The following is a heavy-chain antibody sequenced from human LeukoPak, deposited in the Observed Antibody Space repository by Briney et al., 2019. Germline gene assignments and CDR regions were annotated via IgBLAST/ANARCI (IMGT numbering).Heavy chain of an antibody. CDR3: ARRSRQQLVGYFDY. D-gene: IGHD6-13*01. J-gene: IGHJ4*02. CDR1: GVSLSQITDF. Sequence: SETLSLTCSVSGVSLSQITDFWGWVRQPPGKGLEWIGAIYSLGGTYYNPSLKSRVTISVDTSKNQFSLKLSSVTAADTAVYYCARRSRQQLVGYFDYWGQGTLVTVSS. V-gene: IGHV4-39*01. CDR2: IYSLGGT.